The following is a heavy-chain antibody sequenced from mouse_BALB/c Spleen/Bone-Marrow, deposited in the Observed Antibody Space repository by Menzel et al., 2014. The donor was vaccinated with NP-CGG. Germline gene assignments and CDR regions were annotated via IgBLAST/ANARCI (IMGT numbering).Heavy chain of an antibody. V-gene: IGHV5-17*02. D-gene: IGHD4-1*01. Sequence: EVQLVESGGGLVQPGGSRKLSCAASGFTFSSFGMHWVRQAPEKGLEWVAYISSGSSTIFYADTVKGRFTVSRDNPKNTLFLQMTSLRSEDTAIYYCTRGGNWDDFDYWGQGTTLTVSS. CDR1: GFTFSSFG. CDR2: ISSGSSTI. CDR3: TRGGNWDDFDY. J-gene: IGHJ2*01.